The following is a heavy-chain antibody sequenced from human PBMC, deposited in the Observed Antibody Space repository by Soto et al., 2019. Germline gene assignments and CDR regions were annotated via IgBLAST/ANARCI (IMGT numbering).Heavy chain of an antibody. CDR3: ARDDGDYYYGMDV. D-gene: IGHD3-10*01. CDR2: INSDGSST. J-gene: IGHJ6*02. CDR1: GFTFSSYW. Sequence: EVQLVESGGGLVQPGGSLRLSCAASGFTFSSYWMHWVRQAPGKGLVWVSRINSDGSSTSYADSVKGRFTISRDNAKNTLYLQMNSLRAEDMAVYYCARDDGDYYYGMDVWGQGTTVTVSS. V-gene: IGHV3-74*01.